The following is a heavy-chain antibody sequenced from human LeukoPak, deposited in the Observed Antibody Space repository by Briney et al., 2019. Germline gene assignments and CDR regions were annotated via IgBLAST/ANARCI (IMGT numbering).Heavy chain of an antibody. CDR3: ARGTHGGNSYYFDY. CDR1: GGSFSGYY. Sequence: SETLSLTCAVYGGSFSGYYWSWIRQHPGKGLEWIGYIYYSGSTYYNPSLKSRVTISVDTSKSQFSLKLSSVTAADTAVYYCARGTHGGNSYYFDYWGQGTLVTVSS. CDR2: IYYSGST. D-gene: IGHD4-23*01. V-gene: IGHV4-31*11. J-gene: IGHJ4*02.